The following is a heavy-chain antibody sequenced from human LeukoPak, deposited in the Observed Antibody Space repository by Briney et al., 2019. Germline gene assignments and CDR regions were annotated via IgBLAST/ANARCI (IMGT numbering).Heavy chain of an antibody. CDR3: ARWSQSSWASRYYYYYGMDV. J-gene: IGHJ6*02. CDR1: GGSISSYY. CDR2: IYYSGST. D-gene: IGHD6-13*01. Sequence: SETLSLTCTVSGGSISSYYWSWIRQPPGKGLEWIGYIYYSGSTNYNPSLKSRVTISVDTSKNQFSLKLSSVTAADTAVYYCARWSQSSWASRYYYYYGMDVWGQGTTVTVSS. V-gene: IGHV4-59*01.